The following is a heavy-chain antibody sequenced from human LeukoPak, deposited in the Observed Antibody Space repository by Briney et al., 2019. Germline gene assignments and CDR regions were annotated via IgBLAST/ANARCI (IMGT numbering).Heavy chain of an antibody. CDR2: ISGSGGST. Sequence: LPGGSLRLSCAASGFTFSSYAMSWVRQAPGKGLEWVSAISGSGGSTYYADSVKGRFTISRDNSKNTLYLQMNSLRAEDTAVYYCALMVRGVTHFDYWGQGTLVTVSS. D-gene: IGHD3-10*01. J-gene: IGHJ4*02. V-gene: IGHV3-23*01. CDR1: GFTFSSYA. CDR3: ALMVRGVTHFDY.